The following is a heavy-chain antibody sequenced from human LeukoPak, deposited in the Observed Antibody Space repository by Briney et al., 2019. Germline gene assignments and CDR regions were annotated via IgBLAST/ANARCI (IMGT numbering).Heavy chain of an antibody. D-gene: IGHD6-19*01. CDR1: GFAFSSYA. V-gene: IGHV3-23*01. CDR3: VAGIRGTPLFDY. J-gene: IGHJ4*02. Sequence: GGSLRLSCAASGFAFSSYAMSWVRQAPGKGLEWVSAISGSGGSTYYADSVKGRFTISRDNSKNTLYLQMNSLRAEDTAVYYCVAGIRGTPLFDYWGQGTLVTVSS. CDR2: ISGSGGST.